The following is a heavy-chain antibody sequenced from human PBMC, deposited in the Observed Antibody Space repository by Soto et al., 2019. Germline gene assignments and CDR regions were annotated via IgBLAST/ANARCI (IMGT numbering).Heavy chain of an antibody. V-gene: IGHV4-39*01. CDR2: IYYSGST. CDR1: GGSISSGGYY. CDR3: ARHQRSDNWNHYYYYGMDV. D-gene: IGHD1-20*01. J-gene: IGHJ6*02. Sequence: PSETLSLTCTVSGGSISSGGYYWSWIRQHPGKGLEWIGYIYYSGSTYYNPSLKSRVTISVDTSKNQFSLKLSSVTAADTAVYYCARHQRSDNWNHYYYYGMDVWGQGTTVTVSS.